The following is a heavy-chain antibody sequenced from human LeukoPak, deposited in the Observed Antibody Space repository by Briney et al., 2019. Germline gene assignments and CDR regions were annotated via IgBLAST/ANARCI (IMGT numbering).Heavy chain of an antibody. CDR2: IGGSGGNI. CDR1: GFSFSRYW. J-gene: IGHJ5*02. Sequence: GGSLRLSCAASGFSFSRYWMHWVRQAPGKGLEWVSAIGGSGGNIFYTDSVKGRFTISRDNSKNTLYLHMNSLRAEDTAIYYCARDNYSYRLDLWGQGTLVTVSS. CDR3: ARDNYSYRLDL. V-gene: IGHV3-23*01. D-gene: IGHD2-21*01.